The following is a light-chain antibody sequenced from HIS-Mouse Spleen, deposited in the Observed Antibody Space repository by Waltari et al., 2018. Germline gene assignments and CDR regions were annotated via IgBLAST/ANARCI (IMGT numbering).Light chain of an antibody. CDR2: EDN. CDR3: YSTDSSGNHRV. CDR1: ALPNKY. Sequence: SYELTQPPSVSVSPGQTARITCSGDALPNKYANWYQQKSGQAPVLVIYEDNKRPSGIPERFSGSSSGTMATLTISGAQVEDEADYYCYSTDSSGNHRVFGGGTKLTVL. V-gene: IGLV3-10*01. J-gene: IGLJ2*01.